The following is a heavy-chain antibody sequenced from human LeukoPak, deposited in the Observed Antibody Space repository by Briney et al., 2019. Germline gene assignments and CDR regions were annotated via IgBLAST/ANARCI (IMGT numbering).Heavy chain of an antibody. CDR3: AKPLTFGGVIVFYYGMDV. CDR2: ISYDGSNK. J-gene: IGHJ6*02. Sequence: GGSLRLSCAASGFTFGSYGMHWVRQAPGKGLEWVAVISYDGSNKYYADSVKGRFTISRDNSKNTLYLQMNSLRAEDTAVYYCAKPLTFGGVIVFYYGMDVWGLGTTVTVSS. V-gene: IGHV3-30*18. D-gene: IGHD3-16*02. CDR1: GFTFGSYG.